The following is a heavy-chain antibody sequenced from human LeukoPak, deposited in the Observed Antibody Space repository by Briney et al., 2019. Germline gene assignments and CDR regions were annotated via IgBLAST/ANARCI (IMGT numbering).Heavy chain of an antibody. D-gene: IGHD6-19*01. CDR1: GDSVSSNSAA. CDR3: ARLSIAVAGTHYYMDV. CDR2: TYYRSKWYN. J-gene: IGHJ6*03. V-gene: IGHV6-1*01. Sequence: SQTLSLTCALSGDSVSSNSAAWNWIRQSPSRGLEWLGRTYYRSKWYNDYAVSVKSRITTNPDTSKNQFSLQLNSVTPEDTAVYYCARLSIAVAGTHYYMDVCSKGTTVTVSS.